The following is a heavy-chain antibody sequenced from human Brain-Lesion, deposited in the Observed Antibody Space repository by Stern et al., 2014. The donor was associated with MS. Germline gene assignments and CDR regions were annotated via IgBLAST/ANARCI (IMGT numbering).Heavy chain of an antibody. V-gene: IGHV1-2*02. Sequence: QMQLVQSGAEVKKPGASVKVSCKTSGYIFTGYYIHWVRQAPGQGLEWMAWINPNTGGTKYAQKFQGRVTMSRDTSISTAYVELSSLTSDDTAVYYCARDQRGITIFGVVTDYYYLGMDLWGQGTTVTVSS. CDR2: INPNTGGT. D-gene: IGHD3-3*01. CDR3: ARDQRGITIFGVVTDYYYLGMDL. J-gene: IGHJ6*02. CDR1: GYIFTGYY.